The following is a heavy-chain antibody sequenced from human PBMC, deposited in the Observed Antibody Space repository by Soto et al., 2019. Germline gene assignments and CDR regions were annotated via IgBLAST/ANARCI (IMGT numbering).Heavy chain of an antibody. J-gene: IGHJ3*01. D-gene: IGHD1-20*01. V-gene: IGHV3-74*01. CDR3: ARDNWNTV. CDR1: GFTFSNYW. Sequence: EVQLVESGGGLVQPGGSLRLSCAASGFTFSNYWMHWVRQAPGKGLVWVSRVNGDGSSTFYADSVKGRFTISRENAENTVFLQMNSLRAEDMAVYYCARDNWNTVWGQGTMVTVSS. CDR2: VNGDGSST.